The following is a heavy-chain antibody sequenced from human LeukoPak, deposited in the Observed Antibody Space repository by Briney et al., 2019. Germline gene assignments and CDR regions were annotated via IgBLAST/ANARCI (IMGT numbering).Heavy chain of an antibody. Sequence: SETLSITGAVNGGSCSGNYWSWIRQAPGKWLEWIGELNPSGSTNYKPSPKRGVRISVGTSKHQFSLKLSSVTAADTAVYYCARDPIDGFGYWGQGTLVTVSS. V-gene: IGHV4-34*09. CDR2: LNPSGST. CDR1: GGSCSGNY. D-gene: IGHD2-15*01. J-gene: IGHJ4*02. CDR3: ARDPIDGFGY.